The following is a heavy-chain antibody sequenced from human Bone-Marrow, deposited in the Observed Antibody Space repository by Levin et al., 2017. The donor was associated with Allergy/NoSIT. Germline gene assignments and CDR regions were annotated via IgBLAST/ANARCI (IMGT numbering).Heavy chain of an antibody. CDR3: AQGSGSPIPDN. CDR1: GGTFSSYA. Sequence: GGSLRLSCKSSGGTFSSYALSWVRQAPGQGLEWVGGIIPIFGSTNYAHKVRDRVTITADESTTTAYMELTSLRSDDTAVYYCAQGSGSPIPDNWGQGTLVTVSA. V-gene: IGHV1-69*01. D-gene: IGHD1-26*01. CDR2: IIPIFGST. J-gene: IGHJ4*02.